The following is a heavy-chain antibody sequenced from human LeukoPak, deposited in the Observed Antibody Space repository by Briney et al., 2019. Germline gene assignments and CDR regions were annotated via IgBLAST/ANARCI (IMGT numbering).Heavy chain of an antibody. D-gene: IGHD2-21*01. Sequence: SQTLSLTCTVSGGSISRGGYYWSWIRQHPGKGLEWIGYIYYSASTYYNPSLKSRLTISVDTSKNHISLRLSSMTAADTAVYYCARVPSVIDAFDIWGQGTMVTVSS. CDR1: GGSISRGGYY. CDR2: IYYSAST. V-gene: IGHV4-31*03. CDR3: ARVPSVIDAFDI. J-gene: IGHJ3*02.